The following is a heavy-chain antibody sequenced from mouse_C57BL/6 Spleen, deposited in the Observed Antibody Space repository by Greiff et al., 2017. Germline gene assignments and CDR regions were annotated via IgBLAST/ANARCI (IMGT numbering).Heavy chain of an antibody. CDR2: INPGSGGT. J-gene: IGHJ2*01. CDR1: GYAFTNYF. D-gene: IGHD1-1*01. Sequence: QVQLQQSGAELVRPGTSVKVSCKASGYAFTNYFIEWVQQRPGPGLEWIGVINPGSGGTNYNEKFKGKATLTADNSSSTAYMQLSSLTSEDSAVYYGAREDTTVVSRFDYWGQGTTLTVSA. V-gene: IGHV1-54*01. CDR3: AREDTTVVSRFDY.